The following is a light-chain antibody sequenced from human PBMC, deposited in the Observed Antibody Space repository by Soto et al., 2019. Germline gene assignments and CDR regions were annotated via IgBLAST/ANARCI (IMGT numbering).Light chain of an antibody. CDR3: CSYAGSRTHVL. CDR2: EVS. CDR1: SSDVGSYNL. J-gene: IGLJ2*01. Sequence: QSALTQPASVSGSPGQSITISCIGTSSDVGSYNLVSWYQQHPGKAPKVLIYEVSERPSGVSNRFSGSKSGNTASLTFSGLQAEDEAEYYCCSYAGSRTHVLFGGGTKLTVL. V-gene: IGLV2-23*02.